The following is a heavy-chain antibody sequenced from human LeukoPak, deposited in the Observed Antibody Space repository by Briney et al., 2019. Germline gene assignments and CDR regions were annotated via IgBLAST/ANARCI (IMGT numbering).Heavy chain of an antibody. V-gene: IGHV4-34*01. D-gene: IGHD3-22*01. CDR1: GGSFSGYY. J-gene: IGHJ3*02. CDR2: INHSGST. Sequence: SETLSLTCAVYGGSFSGYYWSWIRQPPGKGLEWIGEINHSGSTNYNPSLRSRVSISVDTSKNQFSLKLSSVTAAATAVYYCSSGYYNDAYDMWGQGTMVTVSS. CDR3: SSGYYNDAYDM.